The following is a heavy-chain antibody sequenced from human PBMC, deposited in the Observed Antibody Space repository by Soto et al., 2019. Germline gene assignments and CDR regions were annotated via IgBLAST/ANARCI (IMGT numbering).Heavy chain of an antibody. CDR2: IKQDGSEE. D-gene: IGHD6-13*01. J-gene: IGHJ6*02. CDR1: GFTFSSDW. V-gene: IGHV3-7*01. Sequence: EVQLVESGGGLVQPGGSLRLSCVDSGFTFSSDWMSWVRQAPVKWLEWVGNIKQDGSEENYVDSLKGRFTISRDNAKNSRYLQMNSLRAEDTAVYYCARIAATGRGWDVWGQGTTVVVSS. CDR3: ARIAATGRGWDV.